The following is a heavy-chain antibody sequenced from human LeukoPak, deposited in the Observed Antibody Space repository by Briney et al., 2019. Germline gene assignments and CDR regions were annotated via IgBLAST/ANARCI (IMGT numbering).Heavy chain of an antibody. CDR3: AKDLSYTSGASDH. Sequence: PGGSLRLSCAASGFTFSAFAVTWVRQAPGKGLEWVSTITDDGYNTYSADSVKGRITFSRDNSKNTLSLQLRSLRAEDTAVYYCAKDLSYTSGASDHWVQGTLVTVSS. CDR1: GFTFSAFA. J-gene: IGHJ4*02. CDR2: ITDDGYNT. V-gene: IGHV3-23*01. D-gene: IGHD6-19*01.